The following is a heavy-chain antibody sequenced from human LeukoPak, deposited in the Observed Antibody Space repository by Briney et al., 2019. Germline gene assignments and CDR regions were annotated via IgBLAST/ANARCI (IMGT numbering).Heavy chain of an antibody. D-gene: IGHD2-15*01. J-gene: IGHJ5*02. CDR2: IYYSGST. V-gene: IGHV4-59*01. CDR1: GGSISSYY. CDR3: ARDSSGYCSGGSCLQNWFDL. Sequence: SETLSLTCTVSGGSISSYYWSWIRQPPGKGLEWIGYIYYSGSTNYNPSLKSRVTISVDTSKNQFSLKLSSVTAADTAVYYCARDSSGYCSGGSCLQNWFDLWGQGTLVTVSS.